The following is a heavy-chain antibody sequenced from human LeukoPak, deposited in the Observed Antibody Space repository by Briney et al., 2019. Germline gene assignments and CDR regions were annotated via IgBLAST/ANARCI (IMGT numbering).Heavy chain of an antibody. CDR2: ISWNSGSI. CDR3: AKDIRASIAVAGPFDY. J-gene: IGHJ4*02. D-gene: IGHD6-19*01. CDR1: GFTFSTYV. Sequence: GGSLRLSCEASGFTFSTYVMSCVRQAPGKGLEWVSGISWNSGSIGYADSVKGRCTISRDNAKNSLYLQMNSLRAEDMALYYCAKDIRASIAVAGPFDYWGQGTLVTVSS. V-gene: IGHV3-9*03.